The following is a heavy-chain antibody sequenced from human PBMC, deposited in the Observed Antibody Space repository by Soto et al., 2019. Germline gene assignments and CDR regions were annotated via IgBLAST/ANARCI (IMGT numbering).Heavy chain of an antibody. D-gene: IGHD4-4*01. CDR3: ARGFYYSNHQYYYYYYYMDV. J-gene: IGHJ6*03. Sequence: GASVKVSCKASGYTFTSYAMHWVRQAPGQRLEWMGWINAGNGNTKYSQKFQGRVTITRDTSASTAYMELSSLRSEDTAVYYCARGFYYSNHQYYYYYYYMDVWGKGTTVTVSS. CDR1: GYTFTSYA. CDR2: INAGNGNT. V-gene: IGHV1-3*01.